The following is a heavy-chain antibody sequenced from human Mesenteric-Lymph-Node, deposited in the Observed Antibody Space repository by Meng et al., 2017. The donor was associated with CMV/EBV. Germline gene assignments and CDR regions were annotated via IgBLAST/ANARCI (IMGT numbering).Heavy chain of an antibody. Sequence: SETLSLTCTVSGGSISSSSYYWGWIRQPPRKGLEWLGSVNYSGSTYFNPSLKSRVTISLDTSKNHFSLRLSSVTAADTAVYYCARPLSWSGYDFDYWGQGTLVTVSS. D-gene: IGHD3-3*01. CDR2: VNYSGST. CDR3: ARPLSWSGYDFDY. CDR1: GGSISSSSYY. V-gene: IGHV4-39*02. J-gene: IGHJ4*02.